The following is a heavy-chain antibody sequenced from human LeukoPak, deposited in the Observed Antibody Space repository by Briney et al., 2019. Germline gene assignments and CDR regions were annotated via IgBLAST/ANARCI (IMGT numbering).Heavy chain of an antibody. D-gene: IGHD1-26*01. V-gene: IGHV1-18*01. J-gene: IGHJ6*02. CDR3: ARTDSGSYQLAPPLYYYYGMDV. Sequence: GASVKVSCKASGYTFTSYGISWVRQAPGQGLEWMGWISAYNGNTNYAQKLQGRVTMTTDTSTSTAYMELRSLRSDDTAVYYCARTDSGSYQLAPPLYYYYGMDVWGQGTTVTVSS. CDR2: ISAYNGNT. CDR1: GYTFTSYG.